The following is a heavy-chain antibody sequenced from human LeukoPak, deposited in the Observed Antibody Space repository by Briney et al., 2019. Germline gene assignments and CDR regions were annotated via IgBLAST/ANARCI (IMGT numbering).Heavy chain of an antibody. Sequence: PGGSLRLSCAASGFTVSSNYMSWVRQAPGKGLEWVSDIYSGGSTSYADSVKGRFTFSRDNSKNTLYLQMNSLRAEDTAVYYCARDRVNWNDVGGLFDYWGQGTLVTVSS. CDR3: ARDRVNWNDVGGLFDY. CDR2: IYSGGST. D-gene: IGHD1-1*01. V-gene: IGHV3-53*01. J-gene: IGHJ4*02. CDR1: GFTVSSNY.